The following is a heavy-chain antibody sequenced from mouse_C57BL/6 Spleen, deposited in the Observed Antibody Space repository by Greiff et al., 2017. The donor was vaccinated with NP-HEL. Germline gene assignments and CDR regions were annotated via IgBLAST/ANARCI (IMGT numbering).Heavy chain of an antibody. CDR2: INYDGSST. CDR3: ARDHYGSSYEGYFDV. J-gene: IGHJ1*03. D-gene: IGHD1-1*01. Sequence: EVQLVESEGGLVQPGSSMKLSCTASGFTFSDYYMAWVRQVPEKGLEWVANINYDGSSTYYLDSLKSRFIISRDNAKNILYLQMSSLKSEDTATYYCARDHYGSSYEGYFDVWGTGTTVTVSS. CDR1: GFTFSDYY. V-gene: IGHV5-16*01.